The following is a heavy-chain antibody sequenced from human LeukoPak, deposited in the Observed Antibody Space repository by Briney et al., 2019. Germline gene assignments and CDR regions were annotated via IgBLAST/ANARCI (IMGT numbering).Heavy chain of an antibody. V-gene: IGHV3-23*01. CDR2: ISGSGGST. CDR3: AKDSDSSWSNWFDP. J-gene: IGHJ5*02. D-gene: IGHD6-13*01. CDR1: GFTFSSYS. Sequence: GGSLRLSCAASGFTFSSYSMNWVRQAPGKGLEWVSGISGSGGSTYYADSVKGRFTISRDNSKNTLYLQMNSLRAEDTAVYYCAKDSDSSWSNWFDPWGQGTLVTVSS.